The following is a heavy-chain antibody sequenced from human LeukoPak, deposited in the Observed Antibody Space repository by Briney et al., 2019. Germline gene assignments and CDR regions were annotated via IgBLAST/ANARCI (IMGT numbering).Heavy chain of an antibody. Sequence: PGGSLRLSCAASGFTVSNNYMTWVRQAPGEGLEWVSLISTGGSPYYTDSVKGRFTISRDNSKNTLFLQMNSLRAEDTAVYYCARGFRGYSFDYWGQGTLVTVSS. CDR2: ISTGGSP. CDR3: ARGFRGYSFDY. V-gene: IGHV3-53*01. CDR1: GFTVSNNY. J-gene: IGHJ4*02.